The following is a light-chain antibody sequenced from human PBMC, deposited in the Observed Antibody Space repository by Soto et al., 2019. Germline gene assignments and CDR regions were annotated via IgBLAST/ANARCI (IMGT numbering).Light chain of an antibody. J-gene: IGKJ4*01. V-gene: IGKV3-20*01. CDR2: GAS. CDR1: QTVTSNY. CDR3: QQYNNWPLT. Sequence: EIVLTQSPGILSLSPGERATLSCKASQTVTSNYLAWYQQTPGQPPRLLIYGASTRATGIPDRFSGSGSGTDFTLTISRLEPEDFAVYYCQQYNNWPLTFGGGTKVEVK.